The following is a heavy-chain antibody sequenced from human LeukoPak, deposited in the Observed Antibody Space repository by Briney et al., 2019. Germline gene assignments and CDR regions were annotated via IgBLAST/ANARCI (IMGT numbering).Heavy chain of an antibody. J-gene: IGHJ4*02. D-gene: IGHD2-2*01. V-gene: IGHV4-39*07. CDR1: GASISSSGYY. Sequence: SSDTLSLTCTVSGASISSSGYYWSWIRQPPGKGLEWIGEFKHRGSTNYNPSLKSRVTISVDTSKNQFSLKLSSVTAADTAVYYCARYQDIVVVPAVRYFDYWGQGTLVTVSS. CDR2: FKHRGST. CDR3: ARYQDIVVVPAVRYFDY.